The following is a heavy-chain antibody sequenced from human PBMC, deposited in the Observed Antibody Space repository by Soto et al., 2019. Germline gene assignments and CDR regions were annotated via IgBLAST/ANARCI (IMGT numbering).Heavy chain of an antibody. J-gene: IGHJ6*02. V-gene: IGHV4-31*03. CDR2: IYYSGST. Sequence: SETLSLTCTVSGGSISSGGYYWSWIRQHPGKGLEWIGYIYYSGSTYYNPPLKSRVTISVDTSKNQFSLKLSSVTAADTAVYYCARDRAKRERWLQSTFYYGMDVWGQGTTVTVSS. D-gene: IGHD5-12*01. CDR1: GGSISSGGYY. CDR3: ARDRAKRERWLQSTFYYGMDV.